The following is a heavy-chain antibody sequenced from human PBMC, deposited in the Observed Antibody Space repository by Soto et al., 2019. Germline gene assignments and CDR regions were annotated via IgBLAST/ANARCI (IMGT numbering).Heavy chain of an antibody. V-gene: IGHV3-48*03. Sequence: GGSLRLSCAASGFTFSSYEMNWVRQAPGKGLEWVSYISSSGSTIYYADSVKGRFTISRDNAENSLYLQMNSLRAEDTAVYYCARDRLYIYGYTRYIYYYYGMDVWGQGTTVTVSS. CDR2: ISSSGSTI. D-gene: IGHD5-18*01. CDR1: GFTFSSYE. CDR3: ARDRLYIYGYTRYIYYYYGMDV. J-gene: IGHJ6*02.